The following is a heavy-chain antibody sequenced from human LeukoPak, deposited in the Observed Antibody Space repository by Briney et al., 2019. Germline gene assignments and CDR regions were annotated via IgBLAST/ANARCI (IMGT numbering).Heavy chain of an antibody. CDR2: MNPNSGNT. D-gene: IGHD3-10*01. Sequence: GASVKVSCEASGYTFTSYDINWVRQATGQGLEWMGWMNPNSGNTGYAQKFQGRVTMTRNTSISTAYMEQSSLRSEDTAVYYCASAPKYYGSGSYSYYYYGMDVWGQGTTVTVSS. V-gene: IGHV1-8*01. CDR3: ASAPKYYGSGSYSYYYYGMDV. J-gene: IGHJ6*02. CDR1: GYTFTSYD.